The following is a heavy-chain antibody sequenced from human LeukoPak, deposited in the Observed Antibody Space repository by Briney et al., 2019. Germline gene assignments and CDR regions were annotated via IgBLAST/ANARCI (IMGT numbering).Heavy chain of an antibody. J-gene: IGHJ6*02. V-gene: IGHV4-31*03. CDR2: IYYSGST. D-gene: IGHD5-12*01. Sequence: SETLSLTCTVSGGSISSSSYYWSWIRQHPGKGLEWIGYIYYSGSTYYNPSLKSRVTISVDTSKNQFSLKLSSVTAADTAVYYCARDLAATIDGDYYGMYVWGQGTTVTVSS. CDR3: ARDLAATIDGDYYGMYV. CDR1: GGSISSSSYY.